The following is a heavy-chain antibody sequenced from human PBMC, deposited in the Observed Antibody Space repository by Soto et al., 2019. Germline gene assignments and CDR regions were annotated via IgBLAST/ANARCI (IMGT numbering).Heavy chain of an antibody. CDR1: GGSFSGYY. CDR2: INHSGST. D-gene: IGHD4-17*01. Sequence: QVQLQQWGAGLLKPSETLSLTCAVYGGSFSGYYWSWIRQPPGKGLEWIGEINHSGSTNYNPSLKSRVTISVVTSKNQFSPKLSSVTAADTAVYYCAGVETTVTENFDYWGQGTLVTVSS. V-gene: IGHV4-34*01. J-gene: IGHJ4*02. CDR3: AGVETTVTENFDY.